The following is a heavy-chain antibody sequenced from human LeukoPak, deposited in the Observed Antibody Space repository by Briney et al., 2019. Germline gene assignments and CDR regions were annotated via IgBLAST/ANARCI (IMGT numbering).Heavy chain of an antibody. J-gene: IGHJ4*02. V-gene: IGHV3-66*01. CDR1: GLTDSTSY. D-gene: IGHD3-16*02. CDR2: LYNGGKT. Sequence: GGSLRLSRAASGLTDSTSYLSWVRQAPGKGLEWVSVLYNGGKTYYADSVRGRFTISRDNSKNTLYLQLNSLTVEDTAVYYCTRGGGWPSYYCDSWGQGTLVTVSS. CDR3: TRGGGWPSYYCDS.